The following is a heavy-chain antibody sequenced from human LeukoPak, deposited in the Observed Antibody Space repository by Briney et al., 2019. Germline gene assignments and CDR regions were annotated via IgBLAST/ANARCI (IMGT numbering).Heavy chain of an antibody. D-gene: IGHD3-9*01. Sequence: ASVKVSCKSSGATFSSYAISWVRQAPGQGLEWMGVIIPIFGTANYAQKFQGRVTITADESTSTAYMELSSLRSEDTAVYYCARGSGILTGYSAYYFDYWGQGTLVTV. J-gene: IGHJ4*02. CDR1: GATFSSYA. CDR2: IIPIFGTA. CDR3: ARGSGILTGYSAYYFDY. V-gene: IGHV1-69*01.